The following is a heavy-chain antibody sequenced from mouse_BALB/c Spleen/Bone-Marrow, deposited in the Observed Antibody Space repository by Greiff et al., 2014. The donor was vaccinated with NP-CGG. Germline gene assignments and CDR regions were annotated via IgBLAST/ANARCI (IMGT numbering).Heavy chain of an antibody. CDR2: IDPSTGRT. Sequence: GAELVKPGASVKLSCKASGYTFTSYWMHWVKQRPGQGLEWIGEIDPSTGRTDYNKKFKSQATLTVDKSSSTAYMHLSSLASEDSAVYYCARINGYDYWGQGTTLTVSS. J-gene: IGHJ2*01. D-gene: IGHD2-2*01. V-gene: IGHV1S81*02. CDR1: GYTFTSYW. CDR3: ARINGYDY.